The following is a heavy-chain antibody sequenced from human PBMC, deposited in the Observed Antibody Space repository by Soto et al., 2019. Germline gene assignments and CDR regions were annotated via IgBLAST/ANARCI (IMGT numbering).Heavy chain of an antibody. Sequence: SETLSLTCTVSGGSFSSGDYYWSWVRQPPGKGLEWIGYIYYTGSTFNNPSLKSRVSISIDTSKTQFSLKLRSVTAADTAVYYCARIHFGDEPSYYYYGMDVCGQGTTVTVSS. J-gene: IGHJ6*02. CDR1: GGSFSSGDYY. D-gene: IGHD4-17*01. CDR3: ARIHFGDEPSYYYYGMDV. CDR2: IYYTGST. V-gene: IGHV4-30-4*01.